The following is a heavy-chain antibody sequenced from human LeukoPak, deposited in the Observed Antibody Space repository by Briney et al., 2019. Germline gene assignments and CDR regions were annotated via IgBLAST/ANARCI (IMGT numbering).Heavy chain of an antibody. J-gene: IGHJ4*02. Sequence: GESLRLSCAASGFTFSSYWMHWVRQAPGKGLVWVSRINSDGRSTTYADSVKGRFSISRDNSKNTLYLQMNSLRVEDTAVYYCARGRDDSSAYRDLDYWGQGTLVTVS. CDR3: ARGRDDSSAYRDLDY. CDR2: INSDGRST. V-gene: IGHV3-74*01. CDR1: GFTFSSYW. D-gene: IGHD3-22*01.